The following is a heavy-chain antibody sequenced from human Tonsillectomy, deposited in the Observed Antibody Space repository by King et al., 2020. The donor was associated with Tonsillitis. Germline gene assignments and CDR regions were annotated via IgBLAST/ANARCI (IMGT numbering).Heavy chain of an antibody. Sequence: DVQLVESGGGLVQPGGSVRLSCSASGLTLSTYYMVLVRQAPGNGLEFISAISSGGTSTYYVDSLKGRFTISRDNSKNMLYLQMSSLTSEDTAMYYCVKGNYYGSGKYYFDYWGQGTLVTVSS. CDR2: ISSGGTST. D-gene: IGHD3-10*01. CDR3: VKGNYYGSGKYYFDY. V-gene: IGHV3-64D*06. J-gene: IGHJ4*02. CDR1: GLTLSTYY.